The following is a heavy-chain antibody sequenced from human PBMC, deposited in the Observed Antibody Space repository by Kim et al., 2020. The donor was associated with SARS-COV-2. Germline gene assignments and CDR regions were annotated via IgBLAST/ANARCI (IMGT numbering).Heavy chain of an antibody. J-gene: IGHJ4*02. D-gene: IGHD1-1*01. Sequence: SAQKFQGGGTITADESTSTAYMELSSLRSEDTAVYYCARKNGNDAAGFDYWGQGTLVTVSS. V-gene: IGHV1-69*01. CDR3: ARKNGNDAAGFDY.